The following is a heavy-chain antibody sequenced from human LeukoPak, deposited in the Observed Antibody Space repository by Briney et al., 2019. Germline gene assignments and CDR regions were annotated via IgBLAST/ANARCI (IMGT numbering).Heavy chain of an antibody. D-gene: IGHD7-27*01. CDR2: ISGSGGST. Sequence: PGGSLRLSCAASGFTSSSYAMSWVRQAPGKGLEWVSAISGSGGSTYYADSVKGRFTISRDNSKNTLYLQMNSLRAEDTAVYYCARNLWGLTTSYFDYWGQGTLVTVSS. V-gene: IGHV3-23*01. J-gene: IGHJ4*02. CDR3: ARNLWGLTTSYFDY. CDR1: GFTSSSYA.